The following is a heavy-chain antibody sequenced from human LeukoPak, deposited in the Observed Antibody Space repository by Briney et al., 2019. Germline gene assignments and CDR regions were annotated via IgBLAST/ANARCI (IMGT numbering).Heavy chain of an antibody. Sequence: PSETLSLTCTVSGGSLSSSSYYWGWIRQPPGKGLEWIGSVYYSGSTYYNPSLRSRVTISVDTSKTQFSLKLNSVTAADTAVYYCARSFSPLGPNRFDPWGQGTLVAVSS. CDR2: VYYSGST. D-gene: IGHD1-26*01. J-gene: IGHJ5*02. CDR3: ARSFSPLGPNRFDP. V-gene: IGHV4-39*01. CDR1: GGSLSSSSYY.